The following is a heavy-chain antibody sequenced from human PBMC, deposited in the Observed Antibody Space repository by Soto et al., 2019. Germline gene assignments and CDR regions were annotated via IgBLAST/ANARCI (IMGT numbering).Heavy chain of an antibody. V-gene: IGHV1-46*01. CDR2: INPSGGST. D-gene: IGHD5-18*01. Sequence: ASVKVSFKASGYTFTSYYMHWVRQAPGQGLEWMGIINPSGGSTSYAQKFQGRVTMTRDTSTSTVYMELSSLRSEDTAVYYCARDGVLSGYSYVNNWFDPWGQGTLVTVSS. CDR1: GYTFTSYY. J-gene: IGHJ5*02. CDR3: ARDGVLSGYSYVNNWFDP.